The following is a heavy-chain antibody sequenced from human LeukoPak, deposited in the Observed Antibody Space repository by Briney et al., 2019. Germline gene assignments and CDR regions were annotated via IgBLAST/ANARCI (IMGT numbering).Heavy chain of an antibody. D-gene: IGHD6-13*01. Sequence: PSETLSLTCAVSGGSISSSSGNCWTWVRQPPGKGLEWIGEIYHSGSTNYNPSLKSRVTMLLDKSKNQFPLKLSSVTAADTAVYYCAREPIGEQQLGYYFDYWGQGTLVTVSS. CDR1: GGSISSSSGNC. J-gene: IGHJ4*02. CDR3: AREPIGEQQLGYYFDY. CDR2: IYHSGST. V-gene: IGHV4-4*02.